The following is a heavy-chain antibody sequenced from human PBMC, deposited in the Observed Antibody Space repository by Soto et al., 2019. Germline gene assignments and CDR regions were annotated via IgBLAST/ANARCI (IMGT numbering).Heavy chain of an antibody. CDR1: GYTFTSYG. Sequence: ASVKVSCKASGYTFTSYGISWVRQAPGRGLEWMGWISAYNGNTNYAQKLQGRVTMTTDTSTSTAYMELRSLRSDDTAVYYCARMTALYYDFWSGTYNWFDPCGQGTLVTVSS. CDR2: ISAYNGNT. V-gene: IGHV1-18*01. CDR3: ARMTALYYDFWSGTYNWFDP. D-gene: IGHD3-3*01. J-gene: IGHJ5*02.